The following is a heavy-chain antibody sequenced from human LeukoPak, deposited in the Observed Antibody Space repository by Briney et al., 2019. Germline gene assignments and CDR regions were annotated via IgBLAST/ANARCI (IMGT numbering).Heavy chain of an antibody. Sequence: GSLRLSCAASGFTFSSYAMSWVRQAPGKGLEWVSAISGSGGSTYYADSVKGRFTISRDNSKNTLYLQMNGLRAEDTAVYYCAREFQRVGAFDIWGQGTMVTVSS. J-gene: IGHJ3*02. CDR2: ISGSGGST. CDR3: AREFQRVGAFDI. CDR1: GFTFSSYA. V-gene: IGHV3-23*01. D-gene: IGHD2-15*01.